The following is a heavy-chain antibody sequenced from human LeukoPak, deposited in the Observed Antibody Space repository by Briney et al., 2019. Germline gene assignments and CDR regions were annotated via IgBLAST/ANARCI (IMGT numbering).Heavy chain of an antibody. CDR3: ARGRSDSSSWYEDY. Sequence: PSQTLSLTCTVSGGSISSGGYYWSWIRQPPGKGLEWIGYIYHSGSTYYNPSLKSRVTISVDRSKNQFSLELSSVTAADTAVYYCARGRSDSSSWYEDYWGQGTLVTVSS. J-gene: IGHJ4*02. CDR2: IYHSGST. V-gene: IGHV4-30-2*01. D-gene: IGHD6-13*01. CDR1: GGSISSGGYY.